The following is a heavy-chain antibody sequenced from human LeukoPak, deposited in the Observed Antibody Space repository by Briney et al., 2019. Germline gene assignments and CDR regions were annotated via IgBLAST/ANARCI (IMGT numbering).Heavy chain of an antibody. CDR3: ASLAAAGSTDY. CDR1: GGSISSYY. V-gene: IGHV4-4*07. J-gene: IGHJ4*02. D-gene: IGHD6-13*01. CDR2: IYTSGST. Sequence: TSETLSLTCTVSGGSISSYYWSWIRQPAGKGLEWIGRIYTSGSTNYNPSLKSRVTMSVDTSKNQFSLKLSSVTAADTAVYYCASLAAAGSTDYWGQGTLVTASS.